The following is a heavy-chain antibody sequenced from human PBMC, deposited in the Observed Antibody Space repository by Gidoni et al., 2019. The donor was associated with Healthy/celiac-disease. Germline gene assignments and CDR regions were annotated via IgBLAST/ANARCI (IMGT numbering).Heavy chain of an antibody. D-gene: IGHD3-16*02. CDR3: ARFALYYDYVWGSYRYLPADQVVDY. Sequence: LQLQESGPGLVKPSETLSPTCTVSGGPISSSRYYWGWLRQPPGKGLEWIGSSYYSGSTYYNPSLKSRVTISVDTSKNQFSLKLSSVTAADTAVYYCARFALYYDYVWGSYRYLPADQVVDYWGQGTLVTVSS. CDR2: SYYSGST. CDR1: GGPISSSRYY. V-gene: IGHV4-39*01. J-gene: IGHJ4*02.